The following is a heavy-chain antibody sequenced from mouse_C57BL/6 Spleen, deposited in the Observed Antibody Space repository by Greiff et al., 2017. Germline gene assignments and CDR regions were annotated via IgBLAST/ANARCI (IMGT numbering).Heavy chain of an antibody. CDR2: IDPSDSYT. CDR1: GYTFTSYW. J-gene: IGHJ3*01. CDR3: ARGNYYGSSPAWFAY. V-gene: IGHV1-59*01. Sequence: QVQLQQPGAELVRPGTSVKLSCKASGYTFTSYWMHWVKQRPGQGLEWIGVIDPSDSYTNYNQKFKGKATLTVDTSSSTAYMQLSRLTSEDSAVYYCARGNYYGSSPAWFAYWGQGTLVTVSA. D-gene: IGHD1-1*01.